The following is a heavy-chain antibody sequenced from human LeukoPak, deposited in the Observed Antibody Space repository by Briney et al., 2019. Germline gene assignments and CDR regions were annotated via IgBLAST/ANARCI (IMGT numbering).Heavy chain of an antibody. Sequence: SETLSLTCAVYGGSFSGYYWSWIRQPPVKGLEWIGEINHSGSTNYNPSLKSRVTISVDTSKNQFSLKLSSVTAADTAVYYCARQVRNGPGHNWFDPWGQGTLVAVSS. CDR3: ARQVRNGPGHNWFDP. CDR2: INHSGST. J-gene: IGHJ5*02. CDR1: GGSFSGYY. V-gene: IGHV4-34*01. D-gene: IGHD3-10*01.